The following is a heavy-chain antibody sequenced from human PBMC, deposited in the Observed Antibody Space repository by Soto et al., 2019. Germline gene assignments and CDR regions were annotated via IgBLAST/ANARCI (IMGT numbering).Heavy chain of an antibody. CDR3: AREGGSSNWYTY. CDR1: GGSLSHYY. CDR2: TYNSGST. Sequence: PSETLSLTCTVSGGSLSHYYWSWIRQPPGKALEWIGFTYNSGSTNYNPSLKSRVTISVDTSKNQFSLKLTSVTAADTAVYYCAREGGSSNWYTYWGQGTLVTVSS. V-gene: IGHV4-59*01. D-gene: IGHD6-13*01. J-gene: IGHJ4*02.